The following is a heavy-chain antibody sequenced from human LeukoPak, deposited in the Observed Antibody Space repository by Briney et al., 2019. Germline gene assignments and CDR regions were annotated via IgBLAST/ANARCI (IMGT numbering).Heavy chain of an antibody. V-gene: IGHV3-30*18. J-gene: IGHJ4*02. D-gene: IGHD6-13*01. CDR3: AKDLSWYEAYYFDY. CDR1: GFTFSSYG. CDR2: ISYDGSNK. Sequence: PGGSLRLSCAASGFTFSSYGMHWVRQAPGKGLEWVAVISYDGSNKYYADSAKGRFTISRDNSKNTLYLQMNSLRAEDTAVYYCAKDLSWYEAYYFDYWGQGTLVTVSS.